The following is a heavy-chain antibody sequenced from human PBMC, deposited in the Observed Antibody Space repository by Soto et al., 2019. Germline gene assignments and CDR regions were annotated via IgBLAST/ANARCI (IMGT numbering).Heavy chain of an antibody. CDR2: IIPIFGTA. D-gene: IGHD6-13*01. CDR1: GGTFSSYA. CDR3: ARMRLIAAAGRGYYYCGMDV. Sequence: QVQLVQSGAEVKKPGSSVKVSCKAAGGTFSSYAISWVRQAPGHGLEWMGGIIPIFGTANYAQKFQGRVTITADESTSTAYMELSSLRSEDTAVYYCARMRLIAAAGRGYYYCGMDVWGQGTTVTVSS. V-gene: IGHV1-69*01. J-gene: IGHJ6*02.